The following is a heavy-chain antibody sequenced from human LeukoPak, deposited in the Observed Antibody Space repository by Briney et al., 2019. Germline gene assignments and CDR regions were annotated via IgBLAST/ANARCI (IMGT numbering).Heavy chain of an antibody. CDR1: GGSFSGYY. J-gene: IGHJ5*02. D-gene: IGHD3-10*01. CDR2: IYHSGST. CDR3: ARTVGITMVRGVIWWFDP. V-gene: IGHV4-34*01. Sequence: SETLSLTCAVYGGSFSGYYWSWIRQPPGKGLEWIGEIYHSGSTNYNPSLKSRVTISVDKSKNQFSLKLSSVTAADTAVYYCARTVGITMVRGVIWWFDPWGQGTLVTVSS.